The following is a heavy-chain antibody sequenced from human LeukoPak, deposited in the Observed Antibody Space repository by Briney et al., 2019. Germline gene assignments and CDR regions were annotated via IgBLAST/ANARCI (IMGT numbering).Heavy chain of an antibody. Sequence: SGGSLRLSCAASGFTFSSYAMSWVRQAPGKGLEWVSAISGSGGSTYYADSVKGRFTISRDNSKNTLYLQMNSLRAEDTAVYYCAKGTGYSSSWPLFYFDYWGQGTLVTVSP. CDR2: ISGSGGST. CDR1: GFTFSSYA. CDR3: AKGTGYSSSWPLFYFDY. V-gene: IGHV3-23*01. D-gene: IGHD6-13*01. J-gene: IGHJ4*02.